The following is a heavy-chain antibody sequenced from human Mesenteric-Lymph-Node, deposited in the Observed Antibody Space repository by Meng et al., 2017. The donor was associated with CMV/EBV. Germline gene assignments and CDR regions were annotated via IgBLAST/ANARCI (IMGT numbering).Heavy chain of an antibody. Sequence: GGSVSSGSYYWSWIRQPPGKGLEWIGYIYYSGSTNYNPSLKSRVTISVDTSKNQFSLKLSSVTAADTAVYYCASERRGSGWYSPDYWGQGILVTVSS. CDR3: ASERRGSGWYSPDY. J-gene: IGHJ4*02. CDR2: IYYSGST. CDR1: GGSVSSGSYY. D-gene: IGHD6-19*01. V-gene: IGHV4-61*01.